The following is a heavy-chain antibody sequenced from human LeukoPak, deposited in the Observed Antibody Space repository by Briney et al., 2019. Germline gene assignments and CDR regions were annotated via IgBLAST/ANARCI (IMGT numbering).Heavy chain of an antibody. V-gene: IGHV1-69*13. CDR3: ARAADNYDILTGYQLDY. CDR1: GGTFGSYA. J-gene: IGHJ4*02. D-gene: IGHD3-9*01. CDR2: IIPIFGTA. Sequence: SVKVSCKASGGTFGSYAISWVRQAPGQGLEWMGGIIPIFGTANYAQKFQGRVTITADESTSTAYMELSSLRSEDTAVYYCARAADNYDILTGYQLDYWGQGTLVTVSS.